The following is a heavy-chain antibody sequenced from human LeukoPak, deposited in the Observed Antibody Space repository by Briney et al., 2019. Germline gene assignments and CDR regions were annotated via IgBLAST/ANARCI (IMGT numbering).Heavy chain of an antibody. D-gene: IGHD6-19*01. J-gene: IGHJ6*02. CDR1: GFTFDHYA. Sequence: PGRSLRLSCAASGFTFDHYAMYWVRLGPGKGLEWVSGISWSGADIGYADSVKGRFIISRDNAKNSLYLQMNSLRTEDTALYYCAKDTGITGAGKEENGMDVWGQGTTVTVSS. CDR3: AKDTGITGAGKEENGMDV. CDR2: ISWSGADI. V-gene: IGHV3-9*01.